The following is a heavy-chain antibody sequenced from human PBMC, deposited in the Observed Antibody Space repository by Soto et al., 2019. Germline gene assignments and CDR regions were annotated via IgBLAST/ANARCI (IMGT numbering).Heavy chain of an antibody. D-gene: IGHD1-26*01. Sequence: EVQLVESGGGLVQPGETLRLSCAASGFTVSSNYMSWVRQAPGKGLEWVSIIYSGGSTYYADSVKGRFTISRDNSKNTMYLQMISLRAEDTAVYYCARESIVGATTTFDYWGQGTLVTVSS. CDR2: IYSGGST. CDR3: ARESIVGATTTFDY. J-gene: IGHJ4*02. V-gene: IGHV3-66*01. CDR1: GFTVSSNY.